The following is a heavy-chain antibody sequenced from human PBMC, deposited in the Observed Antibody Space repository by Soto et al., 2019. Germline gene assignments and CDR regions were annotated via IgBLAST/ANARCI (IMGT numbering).Heavy chain of an antibody. CDR3: ARGIVPRAINMAPDY. Sequence: SETLSLTCVVSGDSVSSGYYWGWIRRPPGKGLEWIGSIHHTGSTYYNPSLKSRVTISMDTSKNQFSLKQKSVTATDTAVYYCARGIVPRAINMAPDYWRQGSLVTVSS. CDR1: GDSVSSGYY. J-gene: IGHJ4*02. CDR2: IHHTGST. V-gene: IGHV4-38-2*01. D-gene: IGHD2-15*01.